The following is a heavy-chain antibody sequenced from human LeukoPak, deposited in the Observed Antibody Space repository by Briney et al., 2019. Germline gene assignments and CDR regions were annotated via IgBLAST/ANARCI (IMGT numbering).Heavy chain of an antibody. D-gene: IGHD5-12*01. CDR1: GGSFSGYY. CDR2: INHSGST. V-gene: IGHV4-34*01. J-gene: IGHJ4*02. Sequence: PSETLSLTCAVYGGSFSGYYWSWIRQPPGKGLEWIGEINHSGSTNYNPSLKSRVTISVDTSKNQFSLKLSSVTAADTAVYYCARAGDGGYXGYGAWGQGXLVTVSS. CDR3: ARAGDGGYXGYGA.